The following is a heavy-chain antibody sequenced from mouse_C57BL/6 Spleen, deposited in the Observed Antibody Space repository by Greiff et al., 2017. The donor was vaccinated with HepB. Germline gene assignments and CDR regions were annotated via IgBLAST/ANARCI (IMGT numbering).Heavy chain of an antibody. CDR1: GFSLTSYA. CDR3: ARNHRYYDYLSYAMDH. CDR2: IWTGGGT. V-gene: IGHV2-9-1*01. D-gene: IGHD2-4*01. Sequence: VKLQESGPGLGAPSQSLSITCTVSGFSLTSYAISGVRQPPGKGLEWLGVIWTGGGTNYNSALKSRLSISKDNTKSQVFLKMNSLQTDDTARYYCARNHRYYDYLSYAMDHCGQGTSVTVSS. J-gene: IGHJ4*01.